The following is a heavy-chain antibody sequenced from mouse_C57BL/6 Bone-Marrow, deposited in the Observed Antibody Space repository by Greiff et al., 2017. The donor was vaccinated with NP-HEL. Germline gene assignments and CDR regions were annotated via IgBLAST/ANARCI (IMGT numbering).Heavy chain of an antibody. CDR3: AIYDYDGYWYFDV. J-gene: IGHJ1*03. V-gene: IGHV5-17*01. CDR1: GFTFSDYG. D-gene: IGHD2-4*01. Sequence: DVQLQESGGGLVKPGGSLKLSCAASGFTFSDYGMHWVRQAPEKGLEWVAYISSGSSTIYYADTVKGRFTISRDNAKNTLFLQMTSLRSEDTAMYYCAIYDYDGYWYFDVWGTGTTVTVSS. CDR2: ISSGSSTI.